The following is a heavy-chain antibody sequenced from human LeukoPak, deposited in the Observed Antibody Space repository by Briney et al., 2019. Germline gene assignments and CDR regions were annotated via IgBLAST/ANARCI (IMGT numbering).Heavy chain of an antibody. J-gene: IGHJ5*02. CDR2: INHSGST. D-gene: IGHD2-15*01. CDR1: GGSFSGYY. Sequence: SETLSLTCAVYGGSFSGYYWSWIRQPPGKGLEWIGEINHSGSTNYNPSLKSRVTISVDTSKNQFSLKLSSVTAADTAVYYCARDGGSGSYHYWFDPWGQGTLVTVSS. V-gene: IGHV4-34*01. CDR3: ARDGGSGSYHYWFDP.